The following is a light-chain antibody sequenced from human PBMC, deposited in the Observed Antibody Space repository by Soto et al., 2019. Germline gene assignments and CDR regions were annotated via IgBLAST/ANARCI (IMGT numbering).Light chain of an antibody. Sequence: DVVMTQSPDSLAVSLGERATINCKSSQSVLYSSNNKTYLAWYQQKPGQPPKLLIYWASTRKSGVPDRFSGSGSGTDFTPTISSLRAEDVAVYYCQQYYSTPRTFGQGTKVEIK. CDR1: QSVLYSSNNKTY. CDR2: WAS. CDR3: QQYYSTPRT. J-gene: IGKJ1*01. V-gene: IGKV4-1*01.